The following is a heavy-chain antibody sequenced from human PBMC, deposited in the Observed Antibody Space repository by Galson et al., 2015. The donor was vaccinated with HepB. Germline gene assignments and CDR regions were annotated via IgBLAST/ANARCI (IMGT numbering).Heavy chain of an antibody. D-gene: IGHD2-2*01. Sequence: QSGAEVKKPGESLRISCRASGYSFTNYWITWVRQMPGKGLEWMGRILPSDSYTTYSPSFQGHVTISAEKPISTAYLQWSSLKASDTAMYYCARGPRYCSSTSCQIDYSYYSGLDVWGQGTTVTVSS. J-gene: IGHJ6*02. CDR3: ARGPRYCSSTSCQIDYSYYSGLDV. CDR2: ILPSDSYT. CDR1: GYSFTNYW. V-gene: IGHV5-10-1*01.